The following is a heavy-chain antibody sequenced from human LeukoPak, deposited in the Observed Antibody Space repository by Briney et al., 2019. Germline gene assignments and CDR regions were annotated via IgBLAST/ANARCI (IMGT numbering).Heavy chain of an antibody. J-gene: IGHJ4*02. CDR2: IYSGDNT. CDR1: GXTVSRYY. V-gene: IGHV3-66*01. D-gene: IGHD5-12*01. Sequence: GGSLRLSCAVSGXTVSRYYMSWVRQAPGKGLERVSIIYSGDNTYYADSVKGRFTISRDNSKNTLYLQMNSLRVEDTAAYYCARDRGSGYDPGYFDYWGQGTLVTVSS. CDR3: ARDRGSGYDPGYFDY.